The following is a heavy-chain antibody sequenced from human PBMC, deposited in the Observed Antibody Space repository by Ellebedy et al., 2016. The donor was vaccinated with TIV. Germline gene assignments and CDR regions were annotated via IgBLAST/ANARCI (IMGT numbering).Heavy chain of an antibody. CDR3: ARGYDSSGSPTVRYFQH. CDR1: GYTFTSYA. J-gene: IGHJ1*01. Sequence: ASVKVSCKASGYTFTSYAMHWVRQAPGQRLEWMGWINAGNGNTKYSQKFQGRITMTRNTSISTAYMELSSLRSEDTAVYYCARGYDSSGSPTVRYFQHWGQGTLVTVSS. V-gene: IGHV1-3*01. D-gene: IGHD3-22*01. CDR2: INAGNGNT.